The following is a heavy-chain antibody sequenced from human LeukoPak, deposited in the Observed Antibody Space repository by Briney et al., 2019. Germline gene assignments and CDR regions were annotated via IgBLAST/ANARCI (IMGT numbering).Heavy chain of an antibody. V-gene: IGHV4-34*01. CDR2: INHSGST. J-gene: IGHJ6*03. CDR3: ARGGVATVYYYYYYMDV. CDR1: GGSFSTYY. D-gene: IGHD5-12*01. Sequence: SETLSLTCAVYGGSFSTYYWSWIRQPPGKGLEWIGEINHSGSTNYNPSLKSRVTISVDTSKNQFSLKLSSVTAADTAVYYCARGGVATVYYYYYYMDVWGKGTTVTVSS.